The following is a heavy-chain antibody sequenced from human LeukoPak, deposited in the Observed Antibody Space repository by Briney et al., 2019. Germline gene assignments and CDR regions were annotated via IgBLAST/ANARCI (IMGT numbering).Heavy chain of an antibody. Sequence: PGGSLRLSCAASGFTFSVNSMNWVRQAPGKGLEWISYISSSSDTIYFADSVKGRFTISRDNAKNSLYLQMNSLRDEDTAVYYCVLYFRSWYVFYSWGQGTPVTVSS. V-gene: IGHV3-48*02. CDR2: ISSSSDTI. J-gene: IGHJ4*02. CDR3: VLYFRSWYVFYS. D-gene: IGHD6-13*01. CDR1: GFTFSVNS.